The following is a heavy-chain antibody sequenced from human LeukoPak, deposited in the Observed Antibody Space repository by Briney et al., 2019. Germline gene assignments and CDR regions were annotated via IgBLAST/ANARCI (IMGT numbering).Heavy chain of an antibody. CDR3: ARDPDIVVVPAAD. D-gene: IGHD2-2*01. Sequence: SETLSLTCTDSGYSISSGYYWGWIRQPPGKGLEWIGSIYHSGSTYYNPSHKSRVTISVDTSKNQFSLKLSSVTAADTAVYYCARDPDIVVVPAADWGQGTLVTVSS. CDR1: GYSISSGYY. V-gene: IGHV4-38-2*02. J-gene: IGHJ4*02. CDR2: IYHSGST.